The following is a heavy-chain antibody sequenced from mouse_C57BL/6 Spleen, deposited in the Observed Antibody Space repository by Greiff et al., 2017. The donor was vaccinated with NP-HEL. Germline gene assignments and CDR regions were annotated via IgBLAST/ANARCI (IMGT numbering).Heavy chain of an antibody. V-gene: IGHV4-1*01. CDR2: INPDSSTI. CDR1: GFDFSSYW. J-gene: IGHJ4*01. D-gene: IGHD1-1*01. Sequence: EVQVVESGGGLVQPGGSLKLSCAASGFDFSSYWMSWVRRAPGKGLEWIGEINPDSSTINYAPSLKDKFIISRDNAKNTLYLQMSKVRSEDTALYYCARGIYYYGSSTYYAMDYWGQGTSVTVSS. CDR3: ARGIYYYGSSTYYAMDY.